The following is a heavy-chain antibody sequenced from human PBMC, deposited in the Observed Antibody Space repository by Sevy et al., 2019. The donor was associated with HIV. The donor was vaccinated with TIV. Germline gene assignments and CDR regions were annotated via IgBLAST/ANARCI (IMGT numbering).Heavy chain of an antibody. CDR1: GGTFSSYA. V-gene: IGHV1-69*13. J-gene: IGHJ3*02. Sequence: ASVKVSCKAFGGTFSSYAISWVRQAPGQGLEWMGGIIPISATANYAQKFQGRVTITADESTSTASMEMSGLRSEDTAVYYCASTDYYDSDGYYLYAFDIWGQGTMVTVSS. D-gene: IGHD3-22*01. CDR3: ASTDYYDSDGYYLYAFDI. CDR2: IIPISATA.